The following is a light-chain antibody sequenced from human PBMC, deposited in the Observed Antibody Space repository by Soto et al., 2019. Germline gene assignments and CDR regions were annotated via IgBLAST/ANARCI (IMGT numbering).Light chain of an antibody. CDR3: QQRSNWPPYT. CDR1: QSVSSY. CDR2: DAS. V-gene: IGKV3-11*01. Sequence: EIVLTQSPATLSLSPRERATLSCRASQSVSSYLAWYQQKPGQGPRLLIYDASNRATGIPARFSGSGSGTDFTLTISSLAPEDFAVYYWQQRSNWPPYTYGQGTKLEIK. J-gene: IGKJ2*01.